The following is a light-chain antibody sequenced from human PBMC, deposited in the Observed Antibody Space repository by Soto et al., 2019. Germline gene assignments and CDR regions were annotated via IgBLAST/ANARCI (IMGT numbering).Light chain of an antibody. CDR1: QNVYTN. CDR3: QQYNRWPPYT. V-gene: IGKV3-15*01. CDR2: GAS. J-gene: IGKJ2*01. Sequence: EIVMTQSPATLSVSPGETATLSCRASQNVYTNLAWYQQKPGQAPRLVLYGASTRATGVPARFSGSGSGTEFTLTISSLQSEDFAVYYCQQYNRWPPYTFGQGTKVDNK.